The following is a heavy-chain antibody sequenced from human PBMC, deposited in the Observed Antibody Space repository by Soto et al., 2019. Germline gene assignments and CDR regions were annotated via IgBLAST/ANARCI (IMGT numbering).Heavy chain of an antibody. CDR2: IYYSGST. J-gene: IGHJ4*02. CDR3: ARGANDFWKADY. D-gene: IGHD3-3*01. Sequence: SETLSLTCTVSGGSISSGGYYWSWIRQHPGKGLEWIGYIYYSGSTYYNPSLKSRVTISVDTSKNQFSLKLSSVTAADTAVYYCARGANDFWKADYWGQGTLVTVSS. CDR1: GGSISSGGYY. V-gene: IGHV4-31*03.